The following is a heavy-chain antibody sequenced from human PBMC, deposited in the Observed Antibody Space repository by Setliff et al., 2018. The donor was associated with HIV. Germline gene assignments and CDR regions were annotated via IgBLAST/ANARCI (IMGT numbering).Heavy chain of an antibody. Sequence: SETLSLTCAVHGGSFSDSYWSWIRQPPGKGLEWIGELNYVGVTNHNPSLKSRVTISVEASKRQWSLKLNSVTAADTAVYFCATTECRGADCPQMYDYWGQGILVTVSS. V-gene: IGHV4-34*01. CDR1: GGSFSDSY. CDR2: LNYVGVT. D-gene: IGHD2-21*02. CDR3: ATTECRGADCPQMYDY. J-gene: IGHJ4*02.